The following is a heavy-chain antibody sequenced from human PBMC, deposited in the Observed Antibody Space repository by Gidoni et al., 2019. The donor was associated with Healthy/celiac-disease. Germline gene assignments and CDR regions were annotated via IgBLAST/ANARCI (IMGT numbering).Heavy chain of an antibody. CDR3: ASEYDYVWGSYRSGVDY. D-gene: IGHD3-16*02. CDR1: GFTFSRYS. V-gene: IGHV3-21*01. Sequence: VQLVDSGGGLVKPGGSLRLSCAAAGFTFSRYSMIWVRQAPGKGLEWVASISSSSSYIYYADSVKGRFTISRDNAKSSLYLQMNSLRAEDTAVYYCASEYDYVWGSYRSGVDYWGQGTLVTVSS. CDR2: ISSSSSYI. J-gene: IGHJ4*02.